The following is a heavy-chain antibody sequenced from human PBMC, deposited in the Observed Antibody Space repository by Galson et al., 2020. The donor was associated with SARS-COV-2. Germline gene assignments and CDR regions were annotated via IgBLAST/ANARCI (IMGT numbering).Heavy chain of an antibody. CDR2: INHSGST. V-gene: IGHV4-34*01. CDR1: GGSFSGYY. J-gene: IGHJ4*02. CDR3: ARQSKYHSYGRGSFDY. Sequence: SQTLSLTCAVYGGSFSGYYWSWIRQPPGKGLEWIGEINHSGSTNYNPSLKSRVTISVDTSKNQFSLKLSSVTAADTAVYYCARQSKYHSYGRGSFDYWGQGTLVTVSS. D-gene: IGHD5-18*01.